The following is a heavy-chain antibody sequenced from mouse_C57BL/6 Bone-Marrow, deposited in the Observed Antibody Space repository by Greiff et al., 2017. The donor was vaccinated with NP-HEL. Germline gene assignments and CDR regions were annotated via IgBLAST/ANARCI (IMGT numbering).Heavy chain of an antibody. D-gene: IGHD1-1*01. CDR3: AREDTTVVATGGYYFDY. Sequence: QVQLQQPGAELVKPGASVKLSCKASGYTFTSYWMHWVKQRPGRGLEWIGRIDPNSGGTKYNEKFKSKATLTVDKPSSTAYMQLSSLTSEDSAVYYCAREDTTVVATGGYYFDYWGQGTTLTVSS. J-gene: IGHJ2*01. V-gene: IGHV1-72*01. CDR1: GYTFTSYW. CDR2: IDPNSGGT.